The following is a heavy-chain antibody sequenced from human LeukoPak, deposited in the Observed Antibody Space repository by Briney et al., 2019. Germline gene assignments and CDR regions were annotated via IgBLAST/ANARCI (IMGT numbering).Heavy chain of an antibody. J-gene: IGHJ3*01. CDR1: GFKFSVYS. Sequence: GGSLRLACAASGFKFSVYSMNWVGQAPGSGLEWVSRITGTGSQMDDIDYADSVRGRFTISRDNAKDSLFLEMRGLRVEDAGIYFCARETGFADAFDFWGRGTLVAVSS. CDR3: ARETGFADAFDF. CDR2: ITGTGSQMDDI. V-gene: IGHV3-21*03.